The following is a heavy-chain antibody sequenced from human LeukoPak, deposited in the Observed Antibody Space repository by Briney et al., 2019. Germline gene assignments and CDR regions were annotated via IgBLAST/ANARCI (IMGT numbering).Heavy chain of an antibody. CDR2: MNPNSGNT. CDR3: ARAHRKQQLDSQVVYYMDV. V-gene: IGHV1-8*01. D-gene: IGHD6-13*01. J-gene: IGHJ6*03. CDR1: GYTFTSYD. Sequence: GASVKVSCKASGYTFTSYDISWVRQATGQGLEWMGWMNPNSGNTGYAQKFQGRVTMTRNTSISTAYMELSSLRSEDTAVYYCARAHRKQQLDSQVVYYMDVWGKGTTVTVSS.